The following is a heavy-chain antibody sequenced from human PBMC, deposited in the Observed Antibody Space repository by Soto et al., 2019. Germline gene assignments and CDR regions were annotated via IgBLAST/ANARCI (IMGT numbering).Heavy chain of an antibody. D-gene: IGHD3-22*01. V-gene: IGHV4-59*01. J-gene: IGHJ4*02. CDR3: ALRIMAVVPEY. CDR1: GDSIRSYY. CDR2: LYYRRSA. Sequence: QVQLQESGPGLVKPSETLSLTCAVSGDSIRSYYCMGIRQPPGKGVESIGYLYYRRSANYNPSLKSRVSVSVDTSTNQCSLTLSSMTAAATAVYYCALRIMAVVPEYWGQGTLVTVSS.